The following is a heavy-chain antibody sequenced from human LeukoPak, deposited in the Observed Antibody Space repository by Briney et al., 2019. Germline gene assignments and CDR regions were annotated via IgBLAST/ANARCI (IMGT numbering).Heavy chain of an antibody. Sequence: GGSLRLSCAASGFTFSNYWMSWVRQAPGKGLEWVANIRQDGSDKYYMESVKGRFTISRDNANSSLYLQMNSLRAEDTAVYYCAREENQFDPWGQGTLVTVSS. CDR1: GFTFSNYW. CDR3: AREENQFDP. J-gene: IGHJ5*02. CDR2: IRQDGSDK. D-gene: IGHD1-14*01. V-gene: IGHV3-7*01.